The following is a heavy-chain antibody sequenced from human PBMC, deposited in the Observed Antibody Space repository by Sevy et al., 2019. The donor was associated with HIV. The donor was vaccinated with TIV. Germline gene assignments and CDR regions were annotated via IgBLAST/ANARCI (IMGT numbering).Heavy chain of an antibody. CDR2: ITISGSST. D-gene: IGHD3-10*01. J-gene: IGHJ4*02. V-gene: IGHV3-23*01. CDR1: GFTFSTYA. Sequence: GGSLRLSCAASGFTFSTYAMTWVRQAPGGGLEWVSVITISGSSTYYADSVKGRFTISRDNSKNTLYLQMNSLRADDTVVYYCAKDRVSGTYYTGDFDYWGQGTLVTVSS. CDR3: AKDRVSGTYYTGDFDY.